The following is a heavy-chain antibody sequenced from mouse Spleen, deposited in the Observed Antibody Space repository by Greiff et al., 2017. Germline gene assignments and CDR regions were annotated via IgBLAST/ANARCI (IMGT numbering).Heavy chain of an antibody. CDR3: ARSDYYGSSSAWFAY. D-gene: IGHD1-1*01. Sequence: EVQLVESGGGLVKPGGSLKLSCAASGFTFSDYGMHWVRQAPEKGLEWVAYISSGSSTIYYADTVKGRFTISRDNAKNTLFLQMTSLRSEDTAMYYCARSDYYGSSSAWFAYWGQGTLVTVSA. CDR2: ISSGSSTI. J-gene: IGHJ3*01. CDR1: GFTFSDYG. V-gene: IGHV5-17*01.